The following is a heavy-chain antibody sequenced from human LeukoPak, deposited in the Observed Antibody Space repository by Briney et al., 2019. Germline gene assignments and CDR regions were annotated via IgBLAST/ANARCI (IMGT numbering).Heavy chain of an antibody. V-gene: IGHV1-18*01. CDR2: ISAYNGNT. CDR3: ARVCRSSTSCYTGSDFDY. CDR1: GYTFTSYG. Sequence: ASVKVSCKASGYTFTSYGISWVRQAPGQGLEWMGWISAYNGNTNYAQKLQGRVTMTTDISTSTAYMELRSLRSDDTAVYYCARVCRSSTSCYTGSDFDYWGQGTLVTVSS. J-gene: IGHJ4*02. D-gene: IGHD2-2*02.